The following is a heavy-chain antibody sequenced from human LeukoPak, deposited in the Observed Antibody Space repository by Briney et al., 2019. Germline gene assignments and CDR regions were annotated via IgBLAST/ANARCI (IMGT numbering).Heavy chain of an antibody. CDR1: GYTFTSYG. CDR2: ISAYNGNT. Sequence: ASVKVSCKASGYTFTSYGISWVRQAPGQGLEWMGWISAYNGNTNYAQKLQGRVTMTTDTSTSTAYMELRSLRSDDTAVYYCARRYDSSGSAEYFQHWGQGTLVTVSS. CDR3: ARRYDSSGSAEYFQH. J-gene: IGHJ1*01. D-gene: IGHD3-22*01. V-gene: IGHV1-18*01.